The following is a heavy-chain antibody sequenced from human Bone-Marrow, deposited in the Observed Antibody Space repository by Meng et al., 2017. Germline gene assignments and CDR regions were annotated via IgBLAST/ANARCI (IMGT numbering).Heavy chain of an antibody. D-gene: IGHD5-24*01. V-gene: IGHV1-69*01. CDR2: IIPIFGTA. J-gene: IGHJ4*02. CDR1: GGTFSSYA. Sequence: QVLLVRSGGEVKRPGSSGKVSCQAAGGTFSSYAISWVRQAPGQGLEWMGGIIPIFGTANYAQKFQGRVTITADESTSTAYMELSSLRSEDTAVYYCAIGDGYNYKDYWGQGTLVTVSS. CDR3: AIGDGYNYKDY.